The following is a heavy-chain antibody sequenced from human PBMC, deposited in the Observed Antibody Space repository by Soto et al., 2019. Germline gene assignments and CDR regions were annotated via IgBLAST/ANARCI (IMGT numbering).Heavy chain of an antibody. D-gene: IGHD3-10*01. Sequence: ASVKVSCKASGYTFTSYGISWVRQAPGQGLEWMGWISAYNGNTNYAQKLQGRVTMTTDTSTSTAYMELRSLRSDDTAVYYCARAGYYGSGSYPYYYYGMDVWGQGTTVTVSS. CDR2: ISAYNGNT. V-gene: IGHV1-18*01. CDR1: GYTFTSYG. CDR3: ARAGYYGSGSYPYYYYGMDV. J-gene: IGHJ6*02.